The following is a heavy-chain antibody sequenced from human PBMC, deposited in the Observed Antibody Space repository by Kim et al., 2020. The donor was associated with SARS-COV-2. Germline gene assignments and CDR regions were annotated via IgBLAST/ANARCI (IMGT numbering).Heavy chain of an antibody. CDR2: INQDGSEK. J-gene: IGHJ6*02. CDR3: ARDPISMVRGVIYNGMDV. Sequence: GGSLRLSCAASGFTFSSYWMSWVRQAPGKGLEWVANINQDGSEKYYVDSLTGRFTISRDNAKNSLYLQMNSLRAEDTAVYYCARDPISMVRGVIYNGMDVWGQGTTVTVSS. D-gene: IGHD3-10*01. V-gene: IGHV3-7*03. CDR1: GFTFSSYW.